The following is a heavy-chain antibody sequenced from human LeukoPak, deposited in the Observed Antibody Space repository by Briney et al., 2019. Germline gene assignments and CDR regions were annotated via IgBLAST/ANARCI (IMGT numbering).Heavy chain of an antibody. CDR2: IIPIFGTA. Sequence: SVKVSFKASGGAFTIYAISWVRQAPGQGLEWMGGIIPIFGTANYAQKFQGRVTITADESTSTAYMELSSLRSEDTAVYYCSGSRYIVRVPGGFDYWGQGTLVTVSS. CDR1: GGAFTIYA. J-gene: IGHJ4*02. V-gene: IGHV1-69*13. CDR3: SGSRYIVRVPGGFDY. D-gene: IGHD1-26*01.